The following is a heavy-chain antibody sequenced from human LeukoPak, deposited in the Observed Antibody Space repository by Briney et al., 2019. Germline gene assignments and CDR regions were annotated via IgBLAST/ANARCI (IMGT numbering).Heavy chain of an antibody. Sequence: GGSLRLSCAASGFNVSSNYMSWVRQAPGKGLQWVSLIYIGGTTYYAASVKGRFTISRDNSKNTLYLQMNSLRAEDTAVYFCARGVAGPHEFDYWGHGTLVTVSS. J-gene: IGHJ4*01. CDR1: GFNVSSNY. D-gene: IGHD6-19*01. CDR2: IYIGGTT. V-gene: IGHV3-53*01. CDR3: ARGVAGPHEFDY.